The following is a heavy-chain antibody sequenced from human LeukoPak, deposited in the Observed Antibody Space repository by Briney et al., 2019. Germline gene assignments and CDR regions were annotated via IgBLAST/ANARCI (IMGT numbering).Heavy chain of an antibody. CDR3: ASSWGIAVAGTNWFDP. J-gene: IGHJ5*02. D-gene: IGHD6-19*01. CDR1: GYTFTSYG. CDR2: ISAYNGNT. Sequence: VSVKVSCKASGYTFTSYGISWVRQAPGQGLEWMGWISAYNGNTNYAQKLQGRVTMTTDTSTSTAYMELRSLRSDDTAVYYCASSWGIAVAGTNWFDPWGQGTLVTVSS. V-gene: IGHV1-18*01.